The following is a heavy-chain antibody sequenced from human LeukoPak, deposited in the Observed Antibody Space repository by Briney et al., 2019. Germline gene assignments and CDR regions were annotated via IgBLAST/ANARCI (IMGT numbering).Heavy chain of an antibody. CDR1: GGSFSGYY. D-gene: IGHD3-10*01. J-gene: IGHJ4*02. V-gene: IGHV4-34*01. Sequence: KSSETLSLTCAVYGGSFSGYYWSWIRQPPGKGLEWIGEINHSGSTNYNPSLKSRVTISVDTSKNQFSLKLSSVTAADMAVYYCARRKRFGELFPYYFDYWGQGTLVTVSS. CDR3: ARRKRFGELFPYYFDY. CDR2: INHSGST.